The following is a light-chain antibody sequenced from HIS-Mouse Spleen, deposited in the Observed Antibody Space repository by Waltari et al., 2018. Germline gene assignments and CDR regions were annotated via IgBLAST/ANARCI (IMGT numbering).Light chain of an antibody. CDR2: RNN. V-gene: IGLV1-47*01. CDR3: AAWDDSLSGPV. J-gene: IGLJ3*02. CDR1: SSNLGSNY. Sequence: QSVLPPPPSASGTPGQRVTISCSGSSSNLGSNYVYWYQQLPGTAPKLLIYRNNQRPSGGPDGFSGSKSGTSASLAISGLRSEDEADYYCAAWDDSLSGPVFGGGTKLTVL.